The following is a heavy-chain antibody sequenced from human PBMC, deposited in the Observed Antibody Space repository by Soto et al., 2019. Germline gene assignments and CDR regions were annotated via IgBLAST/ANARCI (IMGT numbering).Heavy chain of an antibody. D-gene: IGHD3-22*01. V-gene: IGHV1-69*13. CDR2: IIPIFGTA. J-gene: IGHJ6*02. CDR3: ARKTKVDYYDSSGYRAPHYYYGMDV. CDR1: GGTFSSYA. Sequence: ASVKVSCKASGGTFSSYAISWVRQAPGQGLEWMGGIIPIFGTANYAQKFQGRVTITADESTSTAYMELSSLRSEDTAVYYCARKTKVDYYDSSGYRAPHYYYGMDVWGQGT.